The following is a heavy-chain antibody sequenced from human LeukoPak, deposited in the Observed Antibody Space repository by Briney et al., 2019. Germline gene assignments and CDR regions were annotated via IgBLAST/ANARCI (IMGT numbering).Heavy chain of an antibody. CDR1: GGSISSSSYY. J-gene: IGHJ4*02. D-gene: IGHD3-9*01. CDR3: ARTKYYDILTGYRLDY. V-gene: IGHV4-39*01. Sequence: SETLSLTCTVSGGSISSSSYYWGWIRQPPGKGLEWIGSMYYSGSTYYNPSLKSRVTISVDTSKNQFSLKLSSVTAADTAVYYSARTKYYDILTGYRLDYWGQGTLVTVSS. CDR2: MYYSGST.